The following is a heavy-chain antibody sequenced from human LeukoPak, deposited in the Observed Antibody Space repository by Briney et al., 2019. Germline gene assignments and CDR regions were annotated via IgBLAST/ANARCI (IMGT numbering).Heavy chain of an antibody. J-gene: IGHJ4*02. D-gene: IGHD6-19*01. V-gene: IGHV3-11*01. Sequence: GGSLRLSCAASGFTFSNYYMNWIRQAPGKGLEWVSYISSSGSSIYYPDSVRGRFTISRDNAKNSLYLQLNSLRAEDTAVYYCARAGYSSGWYVGYWGQGTLVTVSS. CDR1: GFTFSNYY. CDR2: ISSSGSSI. CDR3: ARAGYSSGWYVGY.